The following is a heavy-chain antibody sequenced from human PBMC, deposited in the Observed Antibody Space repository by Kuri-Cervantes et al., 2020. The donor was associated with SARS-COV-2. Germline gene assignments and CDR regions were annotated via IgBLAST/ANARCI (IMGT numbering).Heavy chain of an antibody. Sequence: SVKVSCKASGYTFTYRYLHWVRQAPGQALEWMGWITPFNGNTSYAQKFQGRVTMTRDTSTSTVYMELSSLRSEDTAVYYCARDRNYGDYGPGWFDPWGQGTLVTVSS. D-gene: IGHD4-17*01. V-gene: IGHV1-45*02. CDR1: GYTFTYRY. CDR3: ARDRNYGDYGPGWFDP. CDR2: ITPFNGNT. J-gene: IGHJ5*02.